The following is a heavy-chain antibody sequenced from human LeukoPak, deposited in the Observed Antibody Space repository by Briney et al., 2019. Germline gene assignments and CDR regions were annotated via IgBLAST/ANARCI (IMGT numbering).Heavy chain of an antibody. CDR3: AKDPLVFAAAAYFFDD. CDR2: ISGSDGST. Sequence: GGSLRLSCAASGFIFSSYAMSWVRQAPGKGLEWVSGISGSDGSTYYADSVKGRFTISRDNSKNTLYLQMDSLRAEDTAVYYCAKDPLVFAAAAYFFDDWGQGTLVTVSS. V-gene: IGHV3-23*01. D-gene: IGHD6-13*01. CDR1: GFIFSSYA. J-gene: IGHJ4*02.